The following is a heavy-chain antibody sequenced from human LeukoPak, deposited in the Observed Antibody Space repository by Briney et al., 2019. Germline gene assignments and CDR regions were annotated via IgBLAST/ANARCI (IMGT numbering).Heavy chain of an antibody. V-gene: IGHV3-48*01. Sequence: GGSLRLSCAASGFTFSSYGMHWVRQAPGKGLGWVSYISSSSSTIYYADSVKGRFTISRDNAKNSLYLQMNSLRAEDTAVYYCARDFEVRGVPVYYFDYWGQGTLVTVSS. CDR3: ARDFEVRGVPVYYFDY. D-gene: IGHD3-10*01. CDR2: ISSSSSTI. CDR1: GFTFSSYG. J-gene: IGHJ4*02.